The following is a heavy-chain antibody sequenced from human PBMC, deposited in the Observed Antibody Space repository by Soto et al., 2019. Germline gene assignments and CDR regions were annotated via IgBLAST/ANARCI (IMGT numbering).Heavy chain of an antibody. J-gene: IGHJ4*01. V-gene: IGHV4-38-2*01. D-gene: IGHD6-19*01. CDR3: ARVHVMVVAGSTFDY. CDR1: CYSISSGSY. CDR2: IYHGGTT. Sequence: SETLSLTCPFSCYSISSGSYCAWIRHPPGKGPEWIASIYHGGTTFYNPSLKSRITISVDTSNNQFSLKLTSVTAADTAVYYCARVHVMVVAGSTFDYWGHGTLVTVSS.